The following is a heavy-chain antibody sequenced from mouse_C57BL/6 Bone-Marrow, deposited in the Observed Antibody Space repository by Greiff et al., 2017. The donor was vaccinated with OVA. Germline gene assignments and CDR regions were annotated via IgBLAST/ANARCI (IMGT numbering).Heavy chain of an antibody. CDR3: ARATIYYDYLWFAY. Sequence: EVKLVESGPELVKPGASVKISCKASGYTFTDYYMNWVKQSHGKSLEWIGDINPNNGGTSYNQKFKGKATLTVDKSSSTAYMELRSLTSEDSAVYYCARATIYYDYLWFAYWGQGTLVTVSA. CDR1: GYTFTDYY. CDR2: INPNNGGT. V-gene: IGHV1-26*01. D-gene: IGHD2-4*01. J-gene: IGHJ3*01.